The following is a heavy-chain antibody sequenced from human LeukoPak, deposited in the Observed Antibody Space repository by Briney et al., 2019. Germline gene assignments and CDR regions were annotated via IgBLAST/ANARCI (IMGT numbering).Heavy chain of an antibody. CDR1: GFTFSTYA. CDR2: ITGNGDGT. CDR3: ARGPGHPYYYYYYMDV. J-gene: IGHJ6*03. V-gene: IGHV3-23*01. Sequence: GGSLRLSCAASGFTFSTYAMTWVRQAPGKGLEWVSSITGNGDGTSAADSVKGRFTISRDNSKNTLYLQMNSLRAEDTAVYYCARGPGHPYYYYYYMDVWGKGTTVTVSS.